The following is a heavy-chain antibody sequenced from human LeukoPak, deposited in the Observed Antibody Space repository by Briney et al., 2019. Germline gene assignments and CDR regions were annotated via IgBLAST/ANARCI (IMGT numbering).Heavy chain of an antibody. V-gene: IGHV3-23*01. CDR3: AKGGPYGSGSYNWFDP. D-gene: IGHD3-10*01. CDR1: GFTFSSYA. Sequence: GGSLRLSCAASGFTFSSYAMSWVRQAPGKGLEWVSAISGSGGSTYYADSVKGRFTISRDNSKNTLYLQMNSLRAEDTAVYYCAKGGPYGSGSYNWFDPWGQGTLVTVSS. CDR2: ISGSGGST. J-gene: IGHJ5*02.